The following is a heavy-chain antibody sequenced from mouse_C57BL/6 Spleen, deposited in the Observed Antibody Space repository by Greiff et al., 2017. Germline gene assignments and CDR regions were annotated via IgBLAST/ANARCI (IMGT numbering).Heavy chain of an antibody. D-gene: IGHD1-1*01. J-gene: IGHJ1*03. V-gene: IGHV1-7*01. CDR2: INPSSGYT. CDR3: ARTVVALYWYFDV. CDR1: GYTFTSYW. Sequence: QVQLQQSGAELAKPGASVKLSCKASGYTFTSYWMHWVKQRPGQGLEWIGYINPSSGYTKYNQKFKDKATLTADKSSSTAYMQLSSLTYEDSAVYYCARTVVALYWYFDVWGTGTTVTVSS.